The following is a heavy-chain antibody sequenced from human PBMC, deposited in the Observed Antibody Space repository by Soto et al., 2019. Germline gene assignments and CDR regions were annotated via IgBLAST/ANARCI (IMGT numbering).Heavy chain of an antibody. CDR3: ARGTMGRGVMSPSDY. Sequence: GGSLRLSCAASGFTFSSYSMNWVRQAPGKGLEWVSSISSSSSYIYYADSVKGRFTISSDNAKNSLYLQMNSLGAEDTAVYYCARGTMGRGVMSPSDYWGQGTLVTVSS. V-gene: IGHV3-21*01. CDR2: ISSSSSYI. CDR1: GFTFSSYS. J-gene: IGHJ4*02. D-gene: IGHD3-10*01.